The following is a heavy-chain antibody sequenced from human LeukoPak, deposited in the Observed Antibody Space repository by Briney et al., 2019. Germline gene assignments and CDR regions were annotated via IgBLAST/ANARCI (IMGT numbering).Heavy chain of an antibody. CDR2: IYHSGST. CDR1: GGSISSGGYS. V-gene: IGHV4-30-2*01. D-gene: IGHD3-3*01. CDR3: ARKSYYDFWSGLDY. J-gene: IGHJ4*02. Sequence: PSETLSLTCAVSGGSISSGGYSWSWIRQPPGKGLEWIGYIYHSGSTNYNPSLKSRVTISVDKSKNQFSLKLSSVTAADTAVYYCARKSYYDFWSGLDYWGQGTLVTVSS.